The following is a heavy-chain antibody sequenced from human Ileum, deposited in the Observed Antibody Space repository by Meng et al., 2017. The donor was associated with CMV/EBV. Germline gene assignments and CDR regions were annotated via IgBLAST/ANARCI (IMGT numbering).Heavy chain of an antibody. D-gene: IGHD2-8*01. CDR3: ARDPNGDYVGAFDI. J-gene: IGHJ3*02. Sequence: GESLKISCAASGFTFSNYAIHWVRQAPGKGLEWVAVISYDASLKYYADSVKGRFAISRDNSKNTVYLQMNNLRTEDTAIYYCARDPNGDYVGAFDIWGQRTMVTVSS. V-gene: IGHV3-30*09. CDR2: ISYDASLK. CDR1: GFTFSNYA.